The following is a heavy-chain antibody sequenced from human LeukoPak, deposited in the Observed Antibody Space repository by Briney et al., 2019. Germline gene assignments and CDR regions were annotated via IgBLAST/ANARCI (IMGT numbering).Heavy chain of an antibody. D-gene: IGHD6-13*01. CDR3: ARDPYSSSWYAEFDY. J-gene: IGHJ4*02. V-gene: IGHV3-66*02. CDR1: GFTVSSDY. Sequence: GGSLRLSCAASGFTVSSDYMSWVRQAPGKGLEWVSVIYSGGSTYYADSVKGRFTISRDNSKNTLYLQMNSLRAEDTAVYYCARDPYSSSWYAEFDYWGQGTLVTVSS. CDR2: IYSGGST.